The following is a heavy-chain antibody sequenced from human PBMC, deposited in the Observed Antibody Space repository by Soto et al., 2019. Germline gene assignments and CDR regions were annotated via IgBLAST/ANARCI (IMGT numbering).Heavy chain of an antibody. CDR1: GGSFSGYY. D-gene: IGHD3-3*01. CDR3: ARGSITIFGVVIKGGNDV. V-gene: IGHV4-34*01. Sequence: SETLSLTCAVYGGSFSGYYWSWIRQPPGKGLEWIGEINHSGSTSYNPSLKSRVTISVDTSKNQFSLKLSSVTAADTAVYYCARGSITIFGVVIKGGNDVCGQGTTVTVSS. J-gene: IGHJ6*02. CDR2: INHSGST.